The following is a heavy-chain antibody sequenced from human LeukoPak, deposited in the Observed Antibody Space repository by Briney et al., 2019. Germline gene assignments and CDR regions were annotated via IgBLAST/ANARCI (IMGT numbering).Heavy chain of an antibody. J-gene: IGHJ5*02. CDR1: GGSISSGGYY. Sequence: SETLSLTCTVSGGSISSGGYYWSWIRQHSGKGLEWIGYIYYSGSTYYNPSLKSRVTISVDTSKNQFSLKLSSVTAADTAVYYCARGYYGSGSYYWFDPWGQGTLVTVSS. V-gene: IGHV4-31*03. CDR3: ARGYYGSGSYYWFDP. CDR2: IYYSGST. D-gene: IGHD3-10*01.